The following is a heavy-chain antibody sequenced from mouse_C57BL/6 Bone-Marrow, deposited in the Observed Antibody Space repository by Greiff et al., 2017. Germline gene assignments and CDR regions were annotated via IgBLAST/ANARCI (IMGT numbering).Heavy chain of an antibody. D-gene: IGHD3-3*01. CDR2: IDPSDSYT. CDR3: SILGGYWYFDV. J-gene: IGHJ1*03. Sequence: QVQLQQPGAELVMPGASVKLSCKASGYTFTSYWMHWVTQRPGPGLEWIGEIDPSDSYTNYNQKFTGESTLTVDKSSITASMQLSSLTSEDSAFYYCSILGGYWYFDVWGTGTTVTVSS. CDR1: GYTFTSYW. V-gene: IGHV1-69*01.